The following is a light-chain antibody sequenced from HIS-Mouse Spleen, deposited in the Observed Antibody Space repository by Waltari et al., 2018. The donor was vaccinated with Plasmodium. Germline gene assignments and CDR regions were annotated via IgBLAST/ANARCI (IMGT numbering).Light chain of an antibody. V-gene: IGLV3-10*01. J-gene: IGLJ3*02. Sequence: SYELTQPPSVSVSPGQTARITCSGDALPKNYAYWYQQKSGQAPVLVIYEDSKRPSGSPERVSGPSSGTMATLTISGAQVEDEADYYCYSTDSSGNHRVFGGGTKLTVL. CDR3: YSTDSSGNHRV. CDR2: EDS. CDR1: ALPKNY.